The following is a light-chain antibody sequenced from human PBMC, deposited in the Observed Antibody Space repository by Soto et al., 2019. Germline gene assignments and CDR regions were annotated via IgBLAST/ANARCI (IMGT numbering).Light chain of an antibody. CDR2: GAS. V-gene: IGKV3-11*01. CDR3: QQRSNWPRT. Sequence: IVFTQSASTLSLSPGERATLSCRASQSVSSYLAWYQQKPGQAPRLLIYGASFGATGIPHRFSGSGAGTDFTLTISSLESEDAAVYYCQQRSNWPRTFGQGTKVDIK. CDR1: QSVSSY. J-gene: IGKJ1*01.